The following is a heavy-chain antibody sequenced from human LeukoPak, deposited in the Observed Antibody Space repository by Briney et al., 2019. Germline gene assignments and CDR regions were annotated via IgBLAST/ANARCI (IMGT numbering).Heavy chain of an antibody. V-gene: IGHV4-34*01. J-gene: IGHJ6*03. CDR2: INHSGST. D-gene: IGHD6-13*01. CDR1: GGSFSGYY. Sequence: PSETLSLTCAVYGGSFSGYYWSWIRQPPGKGLEWIGEINHSGSTNYNPSLKSRVTISVDTSKNQFSLKLSSVTAADTAVYYCARCYSSSWASYYYYYYMDDWGKGTTATVSS. CDR3: ARCYSSSWASYYYYYYMDD.